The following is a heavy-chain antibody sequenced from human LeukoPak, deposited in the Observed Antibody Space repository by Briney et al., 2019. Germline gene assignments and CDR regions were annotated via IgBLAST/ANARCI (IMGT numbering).Heavy chain of an antibody. CDR2: IIPILGIA. Sequence: GASVKVSCKASGGTFSSYAIGWVRQAPGQGLEWMGRIIPILGIANYAQKFQGRVTITADKSTSTAYMELSSLRSEDTAVYYCARRGTVTNHYYYYYGMDVWGQGTTVTVSS. J-gene: IGHJ6*02. CDR1: GGTFSSYA. CDR3: ARRGTVTNHYYYYYGMDV. D-gene: IGHD4-17*01. V-gene: IGHV1-69*04.